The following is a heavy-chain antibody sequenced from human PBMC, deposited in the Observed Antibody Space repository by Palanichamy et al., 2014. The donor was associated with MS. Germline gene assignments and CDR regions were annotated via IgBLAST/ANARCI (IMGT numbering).Heavy chain of an antibody. CDR1: GFTFSSYW. CDR3: ARDVGSIAVD. V-gene: IGHV3-7*01. D-gene: IGHD6-19*01. CDR2: INKAGSDK. J-gene: IGHJ4*02. Sequence: EVQLVESGGGLVQPGGSLRLSCAASGFTFSSYWMSWVRQAPGKGLEWVATINKAGSDKYCVDSVKGRFTVSRDNAKNSLYLQMNSLRVEDTAVYYCARDVGSIAVDWGQGTLVIVSS.